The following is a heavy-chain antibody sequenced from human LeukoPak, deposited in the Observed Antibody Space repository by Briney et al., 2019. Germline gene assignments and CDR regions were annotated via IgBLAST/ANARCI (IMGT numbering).Heavy chain of an antibody. CDR3: AKDNRRHYTSGPNPDSLH. J-gene: IGHJ4*02. CDR2: ISWNSGSI. V-gene: IGHV3-9*01. Sequence: GRSLRLSCAGSGFIFNNYAMHWVRQPPGKGLEWVSGISWNSGSIDYADSVKGRFTISRDNAKNSLYLQMNSLRVEDTAFYYCAKDNRRHYTSGPNPDSLHWGQGALVTVST. CDR1: GFIFNNYA. D-gene: IGHD6-19*01.